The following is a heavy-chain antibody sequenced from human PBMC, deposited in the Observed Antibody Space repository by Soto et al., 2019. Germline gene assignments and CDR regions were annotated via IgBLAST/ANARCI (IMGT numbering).Heavy chain of an antibody. CDR2: IIPIFGTA. D-gene: IGHD3-22*01. CDR3: ARGDYDSSGYYYYYYGMDV. Sequence: QVQLVQSGAEVKKPGSSVKVSCKASGGTFSSYAISWVRQAPGQGLEWMGGIIPIFGTANYAQKFQGRVTITADESTSSAYMELRSLRSEDTAVYYCARGDYDSSGYYYYYYGMDVWGQGTTVTVSS. V-gene: IGHV1-69*01. CDR1: GGTFSSYA. J-gene: IGHJ6*02.